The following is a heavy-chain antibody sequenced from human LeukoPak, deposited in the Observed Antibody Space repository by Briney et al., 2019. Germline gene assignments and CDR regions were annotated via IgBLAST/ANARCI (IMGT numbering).Heavy chain of an antibody. J-gene: IGHJ3*02. D-gene: IGHD6-19*01. CDR3: ARAGAVAGTYDAFDI. CDR2: IIPILGIA. V-gene: IGHV1-69*04. CDR1: GGTLSSYA. Sequence: EASVKVSCKASGGTLSSYAISWVRQAPGQGLEWMGRIIPILGIANYAQKFQGRVTITADKSTSTAYIELSSLRSEDTAVYYCARAGAVAGTYDAFDIWGQGTMVTVSS.